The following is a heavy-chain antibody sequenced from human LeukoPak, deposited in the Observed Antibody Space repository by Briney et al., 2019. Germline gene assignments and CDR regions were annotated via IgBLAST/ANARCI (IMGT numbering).Heavy chain of an antibody. D-gene: IGHD2-15*01. V-gene: IGHV4-59*12. CDR3: ARARVGDCSGGSCYTRRLEYYFDY. J-gene: IGHJ4*02. Sequence: TSETLSLTCTVSGGSISSYYWSWIRQPPGKGLEWIGYIYYSGSTNYNPSLKSRVTISVDTSKNQFSLKLSSVTAADTAVYYCARARVGDCSGGSCYTRRLEYYFDYWGQGTLVTVSS. CDR1: GGSISSYY. CDR2: IYYSGST.